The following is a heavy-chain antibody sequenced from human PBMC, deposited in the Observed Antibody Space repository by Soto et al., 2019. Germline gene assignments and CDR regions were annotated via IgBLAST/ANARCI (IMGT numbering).Heavy chain of an antibody. CDR1: DGSISSYY. CDR3: ARDRRYSSSWHFDY. J-gene: IGHJ4*02. Sequence: PSETLSLTCTVSDGSISSYYWSWIRQTPGKGLEWIGYIYYSGSTNYSPSLKSRVTISVDTSKNQVSLKLSSVSAADTAVYYCARDRRYSSSWHFDYWGQGTLVTVSS. V-gene: IGHV4-59*01. CDR2: IYYSGST. D-gene: IGHD6-13*01.